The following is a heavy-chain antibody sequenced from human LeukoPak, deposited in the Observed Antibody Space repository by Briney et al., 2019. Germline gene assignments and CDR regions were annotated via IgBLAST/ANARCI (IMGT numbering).Heavy chain of an antibody. J-gene: IGHJ6*03. CDR3: ARGPNHYYYMDF. CDR1: GYSFTGYY. Sequence: ASVKVSCKASGYSFTGYYIHWVRQAPGQGLEWMGWINTDGGVTKSAQKCQGRVTMNRDESINTVYMELSGLTSDDTALYYCARGPNHYYYMDFWGRGTTVSVSS. V-gene: IGHV1-2*02. D-gene: IGHD2-8*01. CDR2: INTDGGVT.